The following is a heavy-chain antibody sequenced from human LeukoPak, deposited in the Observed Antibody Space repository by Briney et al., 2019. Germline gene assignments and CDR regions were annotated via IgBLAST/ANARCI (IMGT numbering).Heavy chain of an antibody. CDR3: AGYIAAPNWFDP. Sequence: PSETLSLTCTVSGGSISSSSYYWGWIRQPPGKGLEWIGSIYYSGSTYYNPSLKSRVTISVDTSKNQFSLKLSSVTAADTAVYYCAGYIAAPNWFDPWGQGTLVTVSS. V-gene: IGHV4-39*01. CDR2: IYYSGST. D-gene: IGHD6-6*01. CDR1: GGSISSSSYY. J-gene: IGHJ5*02.